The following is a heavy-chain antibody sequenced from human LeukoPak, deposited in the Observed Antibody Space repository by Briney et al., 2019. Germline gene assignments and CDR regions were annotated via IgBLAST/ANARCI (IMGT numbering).Heavy chain of an antibody. J-gene: IGHJ4*02. V-gene: IGHV4-59*08. CDR2: IYYSGST. Sequence: SETLSLTCTVSGGSISSHYWSWIRQSPGKGLEWIGYIYYSGSTYYNPSLKSRVTISVDTSKNQFSLKLSSVTAADTAVDYCASSVNLEYYFDYWGQGTLVTVSS. D-gene: IGHD3-3*01. CDR3: ASSVNLEYYFDY. CDR1: GGSISSHY.